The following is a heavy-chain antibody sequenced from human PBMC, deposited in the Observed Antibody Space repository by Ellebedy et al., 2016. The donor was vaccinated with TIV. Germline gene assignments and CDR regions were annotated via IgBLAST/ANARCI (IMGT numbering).Heavy chain of an antibody. J-gene: IGHJ2*01. Sequence: GESLKISCAASGFTFDDYGMSWVRQAPGKGLEWVSGINWNGGSTGYADSVKGRFTISRDNAKNSLYLQMNSLRAEDTAVYYCARKVPAPTTVPPNWYFDLWGRGTLVTVSS. CDR2: INWNGGST. CDR1: GFTFDDYG. V-gene: IGHV3-20*04. CDR3: ARKVPAPTTVPPNWYFDL. D-gene: IGHD4-17*01.